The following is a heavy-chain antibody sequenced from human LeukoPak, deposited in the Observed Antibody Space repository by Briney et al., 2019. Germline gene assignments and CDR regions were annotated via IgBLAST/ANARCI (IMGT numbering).Heavy chain of an antibody. CDR1: GVTFSSYG. Sequence: GRSLRLSCAASGVTFSSYGMHWVRQAPGKGLEWVAVISYDGSNKYYADSVKGRFTISRDNSKNTLYLQMNSLRAEDTAVYYCAKSHSSGWYRPNQYFDYWGQGTLVTVSS. J-gene: IGHJ4*02. V-gene: IGHV3-30*18. CDR2: ISYDGSNK. CDR3: AKSHSSGWYRPNQYFDY. D-gene: IGHD6-19*01.